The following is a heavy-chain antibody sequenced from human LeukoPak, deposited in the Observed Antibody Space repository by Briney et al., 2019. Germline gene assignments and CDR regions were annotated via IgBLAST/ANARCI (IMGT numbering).Heavy chain of an antibody. Sequence: GGSLRLSCAASGFSFTTWMHWVRQAPGKGLVWVARIRGDETIATYAESVKGRFTISGDNARNTLYLQMNSLRAEDTAVYYCARTDNLDYWGQGTPVTVSS. D-gene: IGHD2-15*01. J-gene: IGHJ4*02. V-gene: IGHV3-74*03. CDR2: IRGDETIA. CDR3: ARTDNLDY. CDR1: GFSFTTW.